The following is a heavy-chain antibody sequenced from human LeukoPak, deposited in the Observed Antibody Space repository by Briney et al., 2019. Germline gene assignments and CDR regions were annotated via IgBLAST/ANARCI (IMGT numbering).Heavy chain of an antibody. J-gene: IGHJ6*03. CDR1: GGSFSGYY. V-gene: IGHV4-34*01. CDR2: INHSGST. D-gene: IGHD6-13*01. CDR3: ARVLIYSSRRYYYMDV. Sequence: SETLSLTCAVYGGSFSGYYWSWIRQPPGKGLEWIGEINHSGSTNYNPSLKSRVTISVDTSKNQFSLKLSSVTAADTAVYYCARVLIYSSRRYYYMDVWGKGTTVTVSS.